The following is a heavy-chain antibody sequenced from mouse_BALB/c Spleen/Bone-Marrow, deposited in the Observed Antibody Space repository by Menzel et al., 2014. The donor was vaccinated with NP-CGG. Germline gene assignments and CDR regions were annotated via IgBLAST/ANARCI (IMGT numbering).Heavy chain of an antibody. D-gene: IGHD1-1*01. CDR3: ARDVGNYGRFDY. V-gene: IGHV7-3*02. Sequence: EVLLVESGGGLVQPGGSLRLSCATSGFTFTDYYMSWVRQPPGKALEWLGFIRNKANGYTTEYSASVKGRFTISRDNSQNILYLQMNTQRAEESAAYYCARDVGNYGRFDYWGQGTLVTVSA. J-gene: IGHJ3*01. CDR2: IRNKANGYTT. CDR1: GFTFTDYY.